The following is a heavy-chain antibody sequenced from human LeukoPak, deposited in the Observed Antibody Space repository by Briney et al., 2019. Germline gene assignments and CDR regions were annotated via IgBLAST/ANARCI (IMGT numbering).Heavy chain of an antibody. D-gene: IGHD5-12*01. CDR3: ARDGRHVSWLRSPHNWFDP. CDR2: IILIVGIA. J-gene: IGHJ5*02. CDR1: GGTFSSYG. Sequence: SVKVSCKASGGTFSSYGISWMRQAPGQGLEWMGRIILIVGIANYAQKFQGRVTITADKSTSTAYMELSSLRSEDTAVYYCARDGRHVSWLRSPHNWFDPWGQGTLVTVSS. V-gene: IGHV1-69*04.